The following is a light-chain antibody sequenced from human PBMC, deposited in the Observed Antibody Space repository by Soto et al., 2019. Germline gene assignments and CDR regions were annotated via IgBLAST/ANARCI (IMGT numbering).Light chain of an antibody. CDR3: QQYYSYPRT. CDR2: AAS. V-gene: IGKV1-8*01. Sequence: AIRMTQSPSSFSASTGDRVTITCRASQGISSYLAWYQQKPGKAPKLLIYAASTFQSGVPSRFSGSGSGTDFTLTVSCLLSEDFATYYCQQYYSYPRTFGQGTKVEIK. J-gene: IGKJ1*01. CDR1: QGISSY.